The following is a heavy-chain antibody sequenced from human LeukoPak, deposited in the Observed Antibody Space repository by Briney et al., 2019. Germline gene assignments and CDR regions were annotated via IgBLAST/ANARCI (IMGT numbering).Heavy chain of an antibody. Sequence: SVKVSCKASGGTFSSYAISWVRQAPGQGLGWMGRIIPILGIANYAQKFQGRVTITADKSTSTAYMELSSLRSEDTAVYYCARCKYQLLSSYYYYYGMDVWGQGTTVTVSS. D-gene: IGHD2-2*01. V-gene: IGHV1-69*04. CDR2: IIPILGIA. CDR3: ARCKYQLLSSYYYYYGMDV. CDR1: GGTFSSYA. J-gene: IGHJ6*02.